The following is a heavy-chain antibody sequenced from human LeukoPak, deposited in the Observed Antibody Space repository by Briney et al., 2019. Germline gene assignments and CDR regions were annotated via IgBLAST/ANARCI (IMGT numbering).Heavy chain of an antibody. CDR2: IYYSGST. D-gene: IGHD3-10*01. Sequence: PSETLSLTCTVSGGSISSSNFYWGWIRQPPGKGLEWIGSIYYSGSTYYNPSLKSRVTISVDTSKNQFSLKLSSVTAADTAVYYCARIVRQYYYGSGSINYYYYMDVWGKGTTVTISS. CDR3: ARIVRQYYYGSGSINYYYYMDV. J-gene: IGHJ6*03. V-gene: IGHV4-39*07. CDR1: GGSISSSNFY.